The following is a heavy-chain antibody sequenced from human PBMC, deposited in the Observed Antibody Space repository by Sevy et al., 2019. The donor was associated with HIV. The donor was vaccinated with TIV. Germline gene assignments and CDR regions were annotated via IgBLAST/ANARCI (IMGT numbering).Heavy chain of an antibody. CDR1: GFTFSNYA. J-gene: IGHJ6*02. CDR3: AKVVVPADIDPFYYYAYGMDV. D-gene: IGHD2-2*01. V-gene: IGHV3-23*01. CDR2: ISGSGDST. Sequence: GGSLRLSCAASGFTFSNYAINWVRQAPGKGLEWVSRISGSGDSTFYADSVKGRFTISRDNSKNTVHLQTNSLRVEDTAVYCCAKVVVPADIDPFYYYAYGMDVWGQGTTVTVSS.